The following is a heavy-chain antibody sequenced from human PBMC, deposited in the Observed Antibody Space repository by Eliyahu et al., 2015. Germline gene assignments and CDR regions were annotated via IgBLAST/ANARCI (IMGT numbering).Heavy chain of an antibody. V-gene: IGHV3-48*01. D-gene: IGHD2-2*01. CDR3: ARKGSSTRRDYYYYYGMDV. Sequence: EVQLVESGGGLVQPGGSLRLSCAASGFTFSSYSMNWVRQAPGKGLEWVSYISSSSSTIYYADSVKGRFTISRDNAKNSLYLQMNSLRAEDTAVYYCARKGSSTRRDYYYYYGMDVWGQGTTVTVSS. J-gene: IGHJ6*02. CDR2: ISSSSSTI. CDR1: GFTFSSYS.